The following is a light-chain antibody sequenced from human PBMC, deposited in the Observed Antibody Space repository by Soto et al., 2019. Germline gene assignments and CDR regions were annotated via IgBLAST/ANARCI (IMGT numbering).Light chain of an antibody. Sequence: QAVVTQEPSLTVSPGGTVTLTCASSTGAVTSDNHPNWFQQKPGQAPRALIYDTSKKNSWTPARFSGSLLGGKAALTLSSVQPEDEADYYCLLFYGGIWVFGGGTKVTVL. CDR1: TGAVTSDNH. CDR2: DTS. J-gene: IGLJ3*02. CDR3: LLFYGGIWV. V-gene: IGLV7-43*01.